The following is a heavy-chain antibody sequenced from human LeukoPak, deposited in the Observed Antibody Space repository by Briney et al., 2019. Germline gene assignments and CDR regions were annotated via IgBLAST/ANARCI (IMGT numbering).Heavy chain of an antibody. CDR1: GYTFTSYY. Sequence: ASVKVSCKASGYTFTSYYMHWVRQAPGQGLEWMGIINPSGGSTSYAQKFQGRVTMTRDTSTSTVYMELSSLRSEDTAVYYCARDIRAKDYDFWSGYYMDVWGKGTTVTVS. V-gene: IGHV1-46*01. D-gene: IGHD3-3*01. CDR2: INPSGGST. J-gene: IGHJ6*03. CDR3: ARDIRAKDYDFWSGYYMDV.